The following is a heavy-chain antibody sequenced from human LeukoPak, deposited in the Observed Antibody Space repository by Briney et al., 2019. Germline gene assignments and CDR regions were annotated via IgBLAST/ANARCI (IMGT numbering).Heavy chain of an antibody. Sequence: GGSLRLSCRGSGFTFSDYAMAWVRQAPGKGLEWVSSIASNNDYRYSADSVKGRFTISRDNSKNTLYLQMNSLRAEDTAVYYCASERGIAAAGFDYWGQGTLVTVSS. D-gene: IGHD6-13*01. V-gene: IGHV3-21*01. CDR2: IASNNDYR. J-gene: IGHJ4*02. CDR3: ASERGIAAAGFDY. CDR1: GFTFSDYA.